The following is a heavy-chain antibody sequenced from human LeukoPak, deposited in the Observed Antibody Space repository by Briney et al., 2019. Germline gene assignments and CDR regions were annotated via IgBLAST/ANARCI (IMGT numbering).Heavy chain of an antibody. J-gene: IGHJ4*02. Sequence: ASVKVSCKTSGYTFSTSGITWVRQAPGQGLEYMGWISVYNGNTNYARKFQGRVTMTTETSTAYMELRSLTSDDTAVYYCARAPGGGSCINSSCYLDYWGQGTLVTVSS. D-gene: IGHD2-8*01. CDR1: GYTFSTSG. CDR3: ARAPGGGSCINSSCYLDY. V-gene: IGHV1-18*01. CDR2: ISVYNGNT.